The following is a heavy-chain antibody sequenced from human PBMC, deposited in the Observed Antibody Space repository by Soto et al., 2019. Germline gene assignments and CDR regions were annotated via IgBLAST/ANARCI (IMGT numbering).Heavy chain of an antibody. CDR2: IYHSGST. CDR1: GGSISSSNW. Sequence: NPSETLSLTCAVSGGSISSSNWWSWVRQPPGKGLEWIGEIYHSGSTNYNPSLKSRVTISVDKSKNQFSLKLSSVTAADTAVYYCARDPTYYYDSSGLDAFDIWGQGTMVTVSS. V-gene: IGHV4-4*02. CDR3: ARDPTYYYDSSGLDAFDI. D-gene: IGHD3-22*01. J-gene: IGHJ3*02.